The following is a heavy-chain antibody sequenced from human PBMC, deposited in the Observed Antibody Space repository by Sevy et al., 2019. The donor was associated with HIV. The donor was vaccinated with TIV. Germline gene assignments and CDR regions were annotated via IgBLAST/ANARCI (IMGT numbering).Heavy chain of an antibody. Sequence: GGSLRLSCAASGFTFTHYWMSWVRQAPGKGLEWVANIKEDGSEKNYVDSVKGRFTISRDNAKNSLYLQMNSLRAEDTALYYCARGGLIYGSDWGQGALVTVST. V-gene: IGHV3-7*01. CDR3: ARGGLIYGSD. CDR1: GFTFTHYW. D-gene: IGHD5-18*01. J-gene: IGHJ4*02. CDR2: IKEDGSEK.